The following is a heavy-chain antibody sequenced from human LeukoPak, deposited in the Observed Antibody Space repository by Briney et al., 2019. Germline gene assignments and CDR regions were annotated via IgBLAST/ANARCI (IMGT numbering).Heavy chain of an antibody. CDR2: VNHSGST. V-gene: IGHV4-34*01. Sequence: SETLSLTCAVYGGSFSGYYWSWIRQPPGKGLEWIGEVNHSGSTNYNPSLKSRVTISVDTSKNQFSLKLSSVTAADTAVYYCARSSAYGTRIDYWGQGTLVTVSS. CDR1: GGSFSGYY. J-gene: IGHJ4*02. CDR3: ARSSAYGTRIDY. D-gene: IGHD3-10*01.